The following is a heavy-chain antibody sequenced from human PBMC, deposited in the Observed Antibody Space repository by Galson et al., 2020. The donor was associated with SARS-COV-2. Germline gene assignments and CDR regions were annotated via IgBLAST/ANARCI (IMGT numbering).Heavy chain of an antibody. V-gene: IGHV1-2*02. J-gene: IGHJ6*02. CDR3: ARSCSSTTCFQTGGMDV. D-gene: IGHD2-2*01. CDR1: GYTFTGYY. CDR2: INPNSGGT. Sequence: ASVKVSCKASGYTFTGYYLHWVRQAPGQGLEWMGWINPNSGGTNYAQKFQGRVTMTGDTSISTAYMELSSLRSDDTAVYFCARSCSSTTCFQTGGMDVWGQGTTVTVSS.